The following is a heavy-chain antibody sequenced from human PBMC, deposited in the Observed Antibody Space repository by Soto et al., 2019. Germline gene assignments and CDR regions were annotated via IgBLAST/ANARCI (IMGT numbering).Heavy chain of an antibody. J-gene: IGHJ4*02. Sequence: PGGSLRLSCAASGFTCSSYWMSWVRQAPGKGLEWVDNIKQDGSEKYYVDSVKGRFTISRDNAKNSLYLQMNSLRAEDTAVYYCARAAVGDCFDYWGQGTLVTVSS. CDR1: GFTCSSYW. D-gene: IGHD2-15*01. CDR3: ARAAVGDCFDY. CDR2: IKQDGSEK. V-gene: IGHV3-7*01.